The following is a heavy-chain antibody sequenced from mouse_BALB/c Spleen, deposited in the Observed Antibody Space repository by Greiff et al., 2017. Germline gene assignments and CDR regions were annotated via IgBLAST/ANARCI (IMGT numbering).Heavy chain of an antibody. V-gene: IGHV1-7*01. CDR2: INPSTGYT. CDR1: GYTFTSYW. CDR3: ARLDYDEGKSGYYFDY. D-gene: IGHD2-4*01. J-gene: IGHJ2*01. Sequence: QVQLKQSGAELAKPGASVKMSCKASGYTFTSYWMHWVKQRPGQGLEWIGYINPSTGYTEYNQKFKDKATLTADKSSSTAYMQLSSLTSEDSAVYYCARLDYDEGKSGYYFDYWGQGTTLTVSS.